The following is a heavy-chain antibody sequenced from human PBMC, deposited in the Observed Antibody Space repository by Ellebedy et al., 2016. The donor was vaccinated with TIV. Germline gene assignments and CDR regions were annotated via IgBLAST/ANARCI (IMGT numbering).Heavy chain of an antibody. D-gene: IGHD2-2*02. CDR2: ISGGGVDA. J-gene: IGHJ4*02. CDR1: GFTFSNAW. CDR3: ATTPDYTSGVRKGIEY. V-gene: IGHV3-11*03. Sequence: GESLKISXAASGFTFSNAWMTWIRQTPGKGLEWVSYISGGGVDAHYADSVAGRFTISRDNAKNSLFLQMNSLTGEDTTTYYCATTPDYTSGVRKGIEYWGQGTLVTVSS.